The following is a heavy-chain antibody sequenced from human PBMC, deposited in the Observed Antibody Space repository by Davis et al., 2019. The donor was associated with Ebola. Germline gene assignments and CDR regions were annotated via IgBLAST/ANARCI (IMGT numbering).Heavy chain of an antibody. J-gene: IGHJ6*02. CDR1: GGSISSGGYS. CDR2: IYHSGST. CDR3: ARAYDGMDV. V-gene: IGHV4-30-2*01. Sequence: MPSETLSLTCAVSGGSISSGGYSWSWIRQPPGKGLEWIGYIYHSGSTYYNPSLKSRVTISVDRSKNLFSLKLSSVTAADTAVYYCARAYDGMDVWGQGTTVTVSS.